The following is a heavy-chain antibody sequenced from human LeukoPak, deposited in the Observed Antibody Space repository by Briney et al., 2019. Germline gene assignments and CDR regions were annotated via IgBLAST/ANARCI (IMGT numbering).Heavy chain of an antibody. CDR3: ASSFYYDSRDY. D-gene: IGHD3-22*01. CDR2: ITPSGST. J-gene: IGHJ4*02. CDR1: GGSFSGYF. Sequence: PSETLSLTCVVYGGSFSGYFWSWIRQPPGKGLKWIGEITPSGSTNYSPSLKSRVSISIDTSKKKLSLRLTSVTAADSAVYYCASSFYYDSRDYWGQGTLVTVSS. V-gene: IGHV4-34*01.